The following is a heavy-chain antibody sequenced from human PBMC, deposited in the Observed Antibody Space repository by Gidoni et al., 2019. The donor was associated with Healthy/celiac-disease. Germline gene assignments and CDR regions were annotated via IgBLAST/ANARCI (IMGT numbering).Heavy chain of an antibody. CDR2: IIPIFGTA. D-gene: IGHD3-9*01. CDR1: GGTFSSYA. V-gene: IGHV1-69*01. Sequence: QVQLVQSGAEVKEPGSWVKVSCKASGGTFSSYAVSWVRQAPGQGLECMGGIIPIFGTANYARQFQGSVTITAYESTSTSYMELSSLRSEHTAVYYCASSDILSRRLAIPFPLDFDCWGQGTLVTVSS. J-gene: IGHJ4*02. CDR3: ASSDILSRRLAIPFPLDFDC.